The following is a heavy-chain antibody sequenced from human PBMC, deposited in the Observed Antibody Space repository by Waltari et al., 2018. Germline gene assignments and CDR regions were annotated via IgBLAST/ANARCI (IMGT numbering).Heavy chain of an antibody. Sequence: EVQLLESGGGLVQPGGSLRLSCAASGFTFSSYAMSWVRQAPGKGLEWVSASSGGGCSTYYADPVKGRFTISRDNSKNTRYLQMNSLRAEDTAVYYCAKAGDYGTYYYYGMDVWGQGTTVTVSS. D-gene: IGHD4-17*01. V-gene: IGHV3-23*01. CDR1: GFTFSSYA. J-gene: IGHJ6*02. CDR3: AKAGDYGTYYYYGMDV. CDR2: SSGGGCST.